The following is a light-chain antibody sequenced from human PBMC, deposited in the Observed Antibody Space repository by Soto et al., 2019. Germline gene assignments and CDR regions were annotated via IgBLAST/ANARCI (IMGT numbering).Light chain of an antibody. CDR3: QQSYISPPT. CDR2: RAS. J-gene: IGKJ1*01. CDR1: QAINTY. V-gene: IGKV1-39*01. Sequence: DIQLTQSPSTLSASVGDRVTITCRANQAINTYLHWYQHKSEKVPKLLISRASSLRSGVPSRFTGGGSGTDFTLTISGLQPEDFATYYCQQSYISPPTFGPGTTVEI.